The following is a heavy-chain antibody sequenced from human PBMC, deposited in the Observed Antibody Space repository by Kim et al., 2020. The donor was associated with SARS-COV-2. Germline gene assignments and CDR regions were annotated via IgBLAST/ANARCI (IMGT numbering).Heavy chain of an antibody. V-gene: IGHV3-30*04. Sequence: GGSLGLSCAASGFTFSSYAMHWVRQAPGKGLEWVAVISYDGSNKYYADSVKGRFTISRDNSKNTLYLQMNSLRAEDTAVYYCARVSISSGSGYWGQGTLVTVSP. J-gene: IGHJ4*02. D-gene: IGHD6-19*01. CDR3: ARVSISSGSGY. CDR2: ISYDGSNK. CDR1: GFTFSSYA.